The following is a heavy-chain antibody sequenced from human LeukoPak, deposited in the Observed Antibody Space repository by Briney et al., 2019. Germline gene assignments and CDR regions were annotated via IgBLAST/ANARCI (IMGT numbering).Heavy chain of an antibody. D-gene: IGHD3-22*01. CDR2: INQDGSEN. Sequence: PGGSLRLSCEASGFTFSKFWMTWVRQTPEKRLEWVASINQDGSENYFVDSLKGRFTISRDNAKNSLYLQMSSLRAEDTAFYYCARGSVVVVINDAFDMWGQGTMVTVSA. CDR1: GFTFSKFW. J-gene: IGHJ3*02. CDR3: ARGSVVVVINDAFDM. V-gene: IGHV3-7*01.